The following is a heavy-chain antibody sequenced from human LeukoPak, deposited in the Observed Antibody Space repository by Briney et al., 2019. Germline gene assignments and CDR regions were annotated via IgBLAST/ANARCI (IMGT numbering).Heavy chain of an antibody. Sequence: GGSLRLSCAASGFTFNDYYMSWIRQAPGKGLEWVSAISGSGGSTYYADSVKGRFTISRDNSKNTLYLQMNSLRAEDTAVYYCAKDPVLHYDILTGPIDYWGQGTLVTVSS. CDR2: ISGSGGST. CDR3: AKDPVLHYDILTGPIDY. D-gene: IGHD3-9*01. CDR1: GFTFNDYY. J-gene: IGHJ4*02. V-gene: IGHV3-23*01.